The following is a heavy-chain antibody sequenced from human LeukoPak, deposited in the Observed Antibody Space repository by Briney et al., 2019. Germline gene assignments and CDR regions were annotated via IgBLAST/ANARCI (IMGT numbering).Heavy chain of an antibody. Sequence: ASVKVSCQGSGGTFSRYTISLVRQGPGQGLEWMGRIIPILGIANYAQKFQGRVTITADKSTSTAYMELSSLRSEDTAVYYCARDRGSSSYDYWGHGTLVTVSS. CDR2: IIPILGIA. D-gene: IGHD6-13*01. J-gene: IGHJ4*01. CDR1: GGTFSRYT. V-gene: IGHV1-69*04. CDR3: ARDRGSSSYDY.